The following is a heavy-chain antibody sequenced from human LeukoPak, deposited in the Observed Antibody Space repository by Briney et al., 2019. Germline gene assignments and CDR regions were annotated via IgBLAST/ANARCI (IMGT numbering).Heavy chain of an antibody. CDR3: ARVLRYYYYMDV. D-gene: IGHD1-14*01. V-gene: IGHV4-34*01. CDR2: INHSGST. CDR1: GGSFSGYY. Sequence: SETLSLTCAVYGGSFSGYYWSWIRQPPGKGLEWIGEINHSGSTNYNPSLKSRVTISVDTSKNQFSLKLSSVTAADTAVYYCARVLRYYYYMDVWGKGTTVTVSS. J-gene: IGHJ6*03.